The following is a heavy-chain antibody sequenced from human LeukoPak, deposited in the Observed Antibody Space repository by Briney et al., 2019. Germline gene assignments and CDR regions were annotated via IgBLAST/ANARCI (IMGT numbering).Heavy chain of an antibody. CDR1: GYTLTELS. J-gene: IGHJ6*03. Sequence: ASVKVSCKVSGYTLTELSMHWVRQAPGKGREWMGGFDPEDGETIYAQKFQGRVTMTEDTSTDTAYMELRSLRSDDTAVYYCARVVVPAAAMIMGPGYYYYYMDVWGKGTTVTVSS. CDR3: ARVVVPAAAMIMGPGYYYYYMDV. V-gene: IGHV1-24*01. CDR2: FDPEDGET. D-gene: IGHD2-2*01.